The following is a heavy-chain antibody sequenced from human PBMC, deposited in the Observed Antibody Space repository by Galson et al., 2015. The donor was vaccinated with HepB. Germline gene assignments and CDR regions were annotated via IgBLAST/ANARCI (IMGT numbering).Heavy chain of an antibody. CDR3: ARDYDILTGYYTNGYFHH. V-gene: IGHV1-3*01. J-gene: IGHJ1*01. D-gene: IGHD3-9*01. Sequence: SVKVSCKASGYTFTSYAIHWVRQAPGQRLEWMGWINAGNGNTKYSQKFQGRVTITRDTSASTAYMELSSLRSEDTAVFYCARDYDILTGYYTNGYFHHWGQGTLVTVSS. CDR1: GYTFTSYA. CDR2: INAGNGNT.